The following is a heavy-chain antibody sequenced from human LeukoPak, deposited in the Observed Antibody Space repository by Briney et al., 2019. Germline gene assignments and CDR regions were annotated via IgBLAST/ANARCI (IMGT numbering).Heavy chain of an antibody. D-gene: IGHD4-17*01. CDR3: AKAATVTRSYYYGMDV. Sequence: GGSLRLSCAASGLTFSSYAMNWVRQAPGKGLEWVSAISGSGDSTYYADSVKGRFTISRDNSKNTLYLQMNSLRAEDTAVYYCAKAATVTRSYYYGMDVWGQGTTVTVSS. J-gene: IGHJ6*02. CDR1: GLTFSSYA. V-gene: IGHV3-23*01. CDR2: ISGSGDST.